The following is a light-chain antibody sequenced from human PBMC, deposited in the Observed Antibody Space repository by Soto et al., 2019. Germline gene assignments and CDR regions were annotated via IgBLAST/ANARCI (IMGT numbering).Light chain of an antibody. V-gene: IGKV2-28*01. J-gene: IGKJ4*01. CDR2: FGS. CDR3: MQTLQTPLT. CDR1: RNLYSSGYNY. Sequence: DIVMTQSPFSLPVTPGEPASISCRSSRNLYSSGYNYLDWYLQKPGQPPQLLIYFGSNRASGVPDRFSGSGSGTEFSLEISRVEAEDLGIYYCMQTLQTPLTFGGGTKVEI.